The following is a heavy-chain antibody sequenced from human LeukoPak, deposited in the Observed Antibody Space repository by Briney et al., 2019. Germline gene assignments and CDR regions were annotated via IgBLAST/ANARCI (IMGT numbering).Heavy chain of an antibody. CDR2: IRYHGSDK. Sequence: GGSLTLSCAASGFTFSSYGMHWVRQAPGKGLEWVSFIRYHGSDKSYADSVKGRFTISRDNSKNTLFLQMNSLRAEDTAVYYCATSPTSWYFDYWGQGTLVTVSS. D-gene: IGHD2-2*01. CDR1: GFTFSSYG. CDR3: ATSPTSWYFDY. V-gene: IGHV3-30*02. J-gene: IGHJ4*02.